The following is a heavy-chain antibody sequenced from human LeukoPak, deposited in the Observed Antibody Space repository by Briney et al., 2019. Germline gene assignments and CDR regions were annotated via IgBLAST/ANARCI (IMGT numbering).Heavy chain of an antibody. CDR1: GFTFGDYA. CDR2: IRGKTYGGTT. D-gene: IGHD3-22*01. Sequence: GGSLRLSCTGAGFTFGDYAMSWVRQAPGKGLEWVGFIRGKTYGGTTEYAASVKGRFTISRDDSKTIAYLQMNSLKTEDTAVYYCTYTYDSTGYHPGTFDYWGQGTLVTVSS. V-gene: IGHV3-49*04. CDR3: TYTYDSTGYHPGTFDY. J-gene: IGHJ4*02.